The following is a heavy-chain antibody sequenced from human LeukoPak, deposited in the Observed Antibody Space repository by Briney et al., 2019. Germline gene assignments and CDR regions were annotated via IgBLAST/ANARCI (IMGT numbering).Heavy chain of an antibody. D-gene: IGHD2-2*01. CDR2: ISGSGGST. CDR1: GFTFSSYA. CDR3: AKSIVVVPAALQH. Sequence: SGGSLRLSCAASGFTFSSYAMSWVRQAPGKGLEWVSAISGSGGSTYYADSVKGRFTISRDNSKNTLYLQTNSLRAEDTAVYYCAKSIVVVPAALQHWGQGTLVTVSS. J-gene: IGHJ1*01. V-gene: IGHV3-23*01.